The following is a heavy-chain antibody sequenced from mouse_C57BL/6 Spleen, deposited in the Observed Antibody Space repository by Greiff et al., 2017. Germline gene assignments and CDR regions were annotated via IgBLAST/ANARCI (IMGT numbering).Heavy chain of an antibody. CDR3: TTGYGNY. V-gene: IGHV14-4*01. Sequence: EVQLQESGAELVRPGASVKLSCTASGFNIKDAYMHWVKQRPEQGLEWIGWIDPENGDTEYASKFQGKATITADTSSNTAYLQLSSLTSEDTAVYYCTTGYGNYWGQGTTRTVSS. J-gene: IGHJ2*01. CDR1: GFNIKDAY. D-gene: IGHD2-1*01. CDR2: IDPENGDT.